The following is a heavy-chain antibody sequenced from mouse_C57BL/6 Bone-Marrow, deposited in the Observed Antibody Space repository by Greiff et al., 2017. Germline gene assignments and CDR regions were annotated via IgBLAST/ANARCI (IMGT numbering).Heavy chain of an antibody. CDR1: GFTFSDYG. CDR2: ISSGSSTI. Sequence: DVKLQESGGGLVKPGGSLKLSCAASGFTFSDYGMHWVRQAPEKGLEWVAYISSGSSTIYYADTVKGRFTISRDNAKNTLFLQMTSLRSEDTAMYYCARGVCYAMDYWGQGTSVTVSS. CDR3: ARGVCYAMDY. V-gene: IGHV5-17*01. J-gene: IGHJ4*01.